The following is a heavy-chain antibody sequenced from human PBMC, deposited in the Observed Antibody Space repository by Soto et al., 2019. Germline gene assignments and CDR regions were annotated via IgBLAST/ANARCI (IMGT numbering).Heavy chain of an antibody. CDR2: IYYSGST. Sequence: SETLSLTCTVSGGSISSSSYYWGWIRQPPGKGLEWIGSIYYSGSTYYNPSLKSRVTISVDTSKNQFSLKLSSVTAADTAVYYCARHVPASGGVYGSGSYIFDYWGQGTLVTVSS. V-gene: IGHV4-39*01. CDR1: GGSISSSSYY. CDR3: ARHVPASGGVYGSGSYIFDY. J-gene: IGHJ4*02. D-gene: IGHD3-10*01.